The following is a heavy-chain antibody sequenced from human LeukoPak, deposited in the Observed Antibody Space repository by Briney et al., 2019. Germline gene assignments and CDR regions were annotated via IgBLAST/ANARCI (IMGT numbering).Heavy chain of an antibody. V-gene: IGHV3-11*04. D-gene: IGHD3-16*02. CDR1: GFTFSDYF. CDR2: ISSSGRTI. Sequence: GGSLRLSCAASGFTFSDYFMSWIRQVPGEGRGWVSYISSSGRTIYYADSVKGRFTISRDNAKNSLYLQMNSLRAEDTAVYYCAAAPQTYRYLGYWGQGTLVTVSS. J-gene: IGHJ4*02. CDR3: AAAPQTYRYLGY.